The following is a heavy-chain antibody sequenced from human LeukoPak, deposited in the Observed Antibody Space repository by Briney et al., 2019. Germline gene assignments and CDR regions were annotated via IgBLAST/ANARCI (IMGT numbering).Heavy chain of an antibody. Sequence: PSETLSLTCSVSGGSISNYYWTWIRQPPGKGLEWIGYISYSGGTNYNPSLKSRVTISLDTSKNQVSLKLSSVTAADTAVYYCARGSSPFDYWGQGTLVTVSS. CDR2: ISYSGGT. V-gene: IGHV4-59*08. CDR3: ARGSSPFDY. J-gene: IGHJ4*02. CDR1: GGSISNYY.